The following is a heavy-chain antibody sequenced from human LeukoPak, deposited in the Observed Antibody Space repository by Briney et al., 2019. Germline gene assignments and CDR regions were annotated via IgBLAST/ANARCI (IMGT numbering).Heavy chain of an antibody. CDR1: GFTVSSNY. J-gene: IGHJ4*02. CDR2: IYSGGTT. Sequence: GGSLRLSCAASGFTVSSNYMSWVRQAPGKGLEWVSVIYSGGTTYYADSVKGRFTISRDNSKNTLYLQMNSLIAEDTAVYCCAKSGYNRFDYWGQGTRVTVSS. D-gene: IGHD5-24*01. V-gene: IGHV3-53*01. CDR3: AKSGYNRFDY.